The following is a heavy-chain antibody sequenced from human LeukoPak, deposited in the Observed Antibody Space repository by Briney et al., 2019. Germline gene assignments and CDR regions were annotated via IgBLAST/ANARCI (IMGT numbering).Heavy chain of an antibody. CDR1: GFSLSNYA. D-gene: IGHD2-2*01. CDR2: ISGSGGST. J-gene: IGHJ6*02. V-gene: IGHV3-23*01. CDR3: AKYVVPAASYGMDV. Sequence: GGSLRLSCAASGFSLSNYAMNWVRQAPGKGLGWVSTISGSGGSTYYADSVKGRFTISRDNSKNTLYLQMNSLRAEDTAVYYCAKYVVPAASYGMDVWGQGTTVTVSS.